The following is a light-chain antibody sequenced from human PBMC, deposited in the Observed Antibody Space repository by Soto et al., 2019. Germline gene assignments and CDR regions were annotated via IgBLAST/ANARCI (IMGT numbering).Light chain of an antibody. J-gene: IGKJ5*01. V-gene: IGKV3D-20*02. Sequence: EIVMTQSPATLSVSPGERATLSCRASQSVNSNYLAWYQQKPGQAPRLLIYGISKRATDIPDRFSGSGSGTEFTLTISSLEPEDSAVYYCQQRHMWPITFGQGTRLEIK. CDR2: GIS. CDR1: QSVNSNY. CDR3: QQRHMWPIT.